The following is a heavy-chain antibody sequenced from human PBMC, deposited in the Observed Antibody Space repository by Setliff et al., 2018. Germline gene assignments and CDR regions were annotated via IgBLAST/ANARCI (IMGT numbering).Heavy chain of an antibody. J-gene: IGHJ5*02. CDR2: INPSGGLT. V-gene: IGHV1-46*01. CDR3: TLANCDANCAGLNWFDP. Sequence: ASVKVSCKASGYTFTSYGITWVRQDPGQGLEWMGIINPSGGLTRYAQKFQGRVTMTRDTSTRTVYMEVSSLKTEDTAVYYCTLANCDANCAGLNWFDPWGQGALVTVSS. CDR1: GYTFTSYG. D-gene: IGHD2-21*02.